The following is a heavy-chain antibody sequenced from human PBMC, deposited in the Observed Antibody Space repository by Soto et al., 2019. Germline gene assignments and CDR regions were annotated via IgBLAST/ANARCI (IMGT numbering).Heavy chain of an antibody. CDR1: GGSFSGYY. D-gene: IGHD3-3*01. Sequence: PSETLSLTCAVYGGSFSGYYWSWIRQPPGKGLEWIGEINHSGSTNYNPSLKSRVTISVDTSKNQFSLKLSSVTAADTAVYYCARVYYDFWSGYYFYYGMDVWGQGTTGTV. CDR2: INHSGST. V-gene: IGHV4-34*01. J-gene: IGHJ6*02. CDR3: ARVYYDFWSGYYFYYGMDV.